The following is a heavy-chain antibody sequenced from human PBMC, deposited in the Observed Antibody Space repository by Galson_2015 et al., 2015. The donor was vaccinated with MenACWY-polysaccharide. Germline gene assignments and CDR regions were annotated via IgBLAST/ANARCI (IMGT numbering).Heavy chain of an antibody. Sequence: SVKVSCMASGYSFSSYDINWVRQTTGQGLEWMGWMNPNSGNTGYAQKFQGRVTMTRNTSISIAYMELSSLRSEDTAVYYCARGGKYYYDSSGYLNWFDPWGQGTLVTVSS. D-gene: IGHD3-22*01. CDR1: GYSFSSYD. J-gene: IGHJ5*02. V-gene: IGHV1-8*01. CDR2: MNPNSGNT. CDR3: ARGGKYYYDSSGYLNWFDP.